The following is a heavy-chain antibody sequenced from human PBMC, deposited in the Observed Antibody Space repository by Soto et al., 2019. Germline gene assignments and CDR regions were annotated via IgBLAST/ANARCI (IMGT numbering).Heavy chain of an antibody. D-gene: IGHD3-3*01. J-gene: IGHJ5*01. CDR3: ARLRITIFGVVIRGRWFDS. CDR2: INHSGST. Sequence: SETLYLTCAVYRGSFSGYYWSCTRQPPGKGMEWIGEINHSGSTNYNPSLKSRVTISVDTSKNQFSLKLSSVTAADTAVYYCARLRITIFGVVIRGRWFDSWGRGTLVTVSS. CDR1: RGSFSGYY. V-gene: IGHV4-34*01.